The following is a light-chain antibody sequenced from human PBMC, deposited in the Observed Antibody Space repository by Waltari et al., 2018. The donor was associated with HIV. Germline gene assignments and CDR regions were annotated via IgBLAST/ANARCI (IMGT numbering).Light chain of an antibody. V-gene: IGKV2-28*01. J-gene: IGKJ4*01. CDR2: LGS. Sequence: DIVMTQSPLSLPVTPGEPASISCGSSESLLHSNGYNSLNWYLQKPGQSPQLLIYLGSNRASGVPDRFSGSGSGTDFTLKISRVEVEDVGVYYCMQVLQTPLTFSGGTKVEIK. CDR1: ESLLHSNGYNS. CDR3: MQVLQTPLT.